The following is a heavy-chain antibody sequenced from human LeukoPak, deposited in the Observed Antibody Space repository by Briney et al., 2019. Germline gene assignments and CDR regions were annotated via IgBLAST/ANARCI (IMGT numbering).Heavy chain of an antibody. CDR2: INPNSRGT. CDR1: GYTFTGYY. Sequence: ASVKASCTASGYTFTGYYVHWVPQAPGPGLEWMGWINPNSRGTNYAQKFQGRVTMTGDTSISTAYMELSRLRSDDTAVYYCARHKRSNYVFDYWGQGTRVTVSS. D-gene: IGHD4-11*01. CDR3: ARHKRSNYVFDY. V-gene: IGHV1-2*02. J-gene: IGHJ4*02.